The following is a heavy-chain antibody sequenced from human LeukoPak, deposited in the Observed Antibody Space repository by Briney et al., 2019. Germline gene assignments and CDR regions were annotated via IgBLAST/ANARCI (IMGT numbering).Heavy chain of an antibody. J-gene: IGHJ4*02. CDR2: IYYSGST. Sequence: SETLPETFTVSGGSIINYYCSWIRQPPGKGLECIGYIYYSGSTNYNPSLKSRVTISIDTSTNQFSQKLSALTAADTAVYYCARHVATYLEYWGQGTVVTVSS. V-gene: IGHV4-59*08. CDR1: GGSIINYY. CDR3: ARHVATYLEY.